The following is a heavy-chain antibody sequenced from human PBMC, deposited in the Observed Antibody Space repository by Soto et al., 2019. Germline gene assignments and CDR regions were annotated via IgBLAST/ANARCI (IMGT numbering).Heavy chain of an antibody. J-gene: IGHJ4*02. CDR2: IFYDGST. CDR1: GYSITNSNW. Sequence: PSETLSLTCAVSGYSITNSNWWGWIRQPPGKGLEWIGFIFYDGSTYYSPSLKSRITMSVDTSKNQFSLKLSSVTAADTAVYYCARLVGCSGGSCYREIDYWGQGTLVTVSS. CDR3: ARLVGCSGGSCYREIDY. V-gene: IGHV4-28*01. D-gene: IGHD2-15*01.